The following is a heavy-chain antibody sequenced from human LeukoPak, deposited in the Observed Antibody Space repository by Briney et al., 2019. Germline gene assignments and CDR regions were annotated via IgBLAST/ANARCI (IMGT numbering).Heavy chain of an antibody. CDR3: ARDGCSYA. J-gene: IGHJ5*02. D-gene: IGHD5-18*01. CDR1: GGSFSGYY. Sequence: PSETLSLTCAVYGGSFSGYYWSWIRQPPGKGLEWIGEINHSGSTNYNPSLKSRVTISVDTSKNQFSLKLSSVTAADTAVYYCARDGCSYAWGQGTLVTVSS. CDR2: INHSGST. V-gene: IGHV4-34*01.